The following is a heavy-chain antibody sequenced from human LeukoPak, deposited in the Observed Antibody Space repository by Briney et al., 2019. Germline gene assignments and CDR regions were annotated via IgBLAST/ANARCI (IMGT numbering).Heavy chain of an antibody. CDR2: INTNTGNP. Sequence: ASVKVSCKASGYTFTSYAINWVRQAPGQGLEWMRWINTNTGNPTYAQGFTGRFVFSLDTSVSTAYLQISSLKAEDTAVYYCARGSVGAPIPKDYWGQGTLVTVSS. CDR3: ARGSVGAPIPKDY. V-gene: IGHV7-4-1*02. D-gene: IGHD5-12*01. J-gene: IGHJ4*02. CDR1: GYTFTSYA.